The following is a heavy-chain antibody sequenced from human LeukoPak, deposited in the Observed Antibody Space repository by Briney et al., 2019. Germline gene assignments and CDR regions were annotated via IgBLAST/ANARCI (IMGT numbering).Heavy chain of an antibody. Sequence: ASVKVSCKASGFTSTNFAVQWVRHARGEHVEWIGWIIVGSGATKCAQDFQERVTITRDLSTSTLYMELRSLTSEDTAVYYCAADLSNPRMGASYLDSRGQGTLVTVSS. D-gene: IGHD3-16*01. CDR1: GFTSTNFA. V-gene: IGHV1-58*01. CDR2: IIVGSGAT. J-gene: IGHJ4*02. CDR3: AADLSNPRMGASYLDS.